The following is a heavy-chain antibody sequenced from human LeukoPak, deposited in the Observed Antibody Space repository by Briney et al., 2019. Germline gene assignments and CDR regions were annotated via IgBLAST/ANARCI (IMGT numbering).Heavy chain of an antibody. Sequence: GGSLRLSCVASGFTFSSYSMNWVRQAPGKGLEWVAYIRCLSGTIYYADSVKGRFTISGDNAKNSLYLQMNSLRAEDTAVYYCARRLDYWGQGTLVTVSS. CDR2: IRCLSGTI. CDR3: ARRLDY. J-gene: IGHJ4*02. V-gene: IGHV3-48*01. CDR1: GFTFSSYS.